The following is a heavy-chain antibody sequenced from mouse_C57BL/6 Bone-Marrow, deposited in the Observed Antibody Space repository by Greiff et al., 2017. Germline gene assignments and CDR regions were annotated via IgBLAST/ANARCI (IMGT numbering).Heavy chain of an antibody. V-gene: IGHV5-16*01. J-gene: IGHJ1*03. CDR1: GFTFSDYY. CDR2: INYDGSST. Sequence: EVMLVESEGGLVQPGSSMKLSCTASGFTFSDYYMAWVRQVPEKGLEWVANINYDGSSTYSLDSLKSSFIISRDNAKNILYLQMSSLKSEDTATYYCAREDTTVVAHWYFDVWGTGTTVTVSS. CDR3: AREDTTVVAHWYFDV. D-gene: IGHD1-1*01.